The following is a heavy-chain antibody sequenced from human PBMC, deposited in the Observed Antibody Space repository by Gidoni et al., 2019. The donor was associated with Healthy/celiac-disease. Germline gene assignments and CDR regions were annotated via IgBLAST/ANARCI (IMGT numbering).Heavy chain of an antibody. D-gene: IGHD6-19*01. Sequence: WVAVISYDGSNKYYADSVKGRFTISRDNSKNTLYLQMNSLRAEDTAVYYCARVRTGAGYSSVVGEDYYYYYGMDVWGQGTTVTVSS. CDR3: ARVRTGAGYSSVVGEDYYYYYGMDV. CDR2: ISYDGSNK. V-gene: IGHV3-30-3*01. J-gene: IGHJ6*02.